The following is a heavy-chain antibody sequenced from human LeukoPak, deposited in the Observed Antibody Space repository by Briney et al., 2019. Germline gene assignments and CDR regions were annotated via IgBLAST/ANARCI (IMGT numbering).Heavy chain of an antibody. CDR2: ISVYNGNT. V-gene: IGHV1-18*01. J-gene: IGHJ4*02. CDR3: ATCGYYYGSGSCRHDD. CDR1: GDTGSSFG. D-gene: IGHD3-10*01. Sequence: ASVRVSCRASGDTGSSFGFSWVRQAPGQGLEWMGWISVYNGNTYYAQRFQDRVTMTIDTSTGTATMELRSLRSDDTAVFYCATCGYYYGSGSCRHDDWGQGTLVTVSS.